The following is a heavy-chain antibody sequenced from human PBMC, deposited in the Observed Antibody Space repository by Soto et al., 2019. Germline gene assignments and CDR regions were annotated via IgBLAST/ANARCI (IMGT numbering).Heavy chain of an antibody. CDR1: GFTFSNYA. CDR3: ENSWTTLKTGFDF. CDR2: ISSDGSEK. D-gene: IGHD4-17*01. Sequence: PGGSLRLSCVASGFTFSNYAMHWVRQAPGKGLGWVAVISSDGSEKYYLDSVRDRFTISRDNSKNTLYLQMNNLRPEDTAMYYCENSWTTLKTGFDFWGQGALVTVSS. J-gene: IGHJ4*02. V-gene: IGHV3-30*18.